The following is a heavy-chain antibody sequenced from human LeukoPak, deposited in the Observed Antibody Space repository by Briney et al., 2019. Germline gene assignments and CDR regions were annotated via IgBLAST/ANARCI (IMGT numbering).Heavy chain of an antibody. D-gene: IGHD6-6*01. CDR1: GGSFSGYY. Sequence: SETLSLTCAVYGGSFSGYYWSWIRQPPGKGLELIGEINHSGSTNYNPSLKSRVTISVDTSKNQFSLKLSSVTAADTAVYYCARGELAAQWGQGTLVTVSS. CDR2: INHSGST. V-gene: IGHV4-34*01. CDR3: ARGELAAQ. J-gene: IGHJ4*02.